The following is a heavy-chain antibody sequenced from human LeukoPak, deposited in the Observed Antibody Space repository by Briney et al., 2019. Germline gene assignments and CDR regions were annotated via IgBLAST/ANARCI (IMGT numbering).Heavy chain of an antibody. J-gene: IGHJ5*02. CDR2: MSSDGRIE. Sequence: GRSLRLSCVDSGXTFSTYAMHWVRQAPGKGLEWVAVMSSDGRIEYYADSVKGRFTISRDNSKNTLYLQMNSLSAEDTAVYYCARCSTSSAYAVRWFDPWGQGTLVTVSS. CDR1: GXTFSTYA. CDR3: ARCSTSSAYAVRWFDP. D-gene: IGHD3-16*01. V-gene: IGHV3-30*04.